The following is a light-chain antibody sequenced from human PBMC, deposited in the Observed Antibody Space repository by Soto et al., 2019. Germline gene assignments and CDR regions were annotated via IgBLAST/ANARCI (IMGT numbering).Light chain of an antibody. CDR2: DAS. CDR3: LQYDNLPIT. V-gene: IGKV1-33*01. Sequence: DIQMTQSPSSLSASVGDRVTITCQARQDISNYLNWYQQKPGKAPKLLIYDASNLETGVPSRFSGSGSGTDFTFTISSLQPEDIATYYCLQYDNLPITFGKGTRLEIK. CDR1: QDISNY. J-gene: IGKJ5*01.